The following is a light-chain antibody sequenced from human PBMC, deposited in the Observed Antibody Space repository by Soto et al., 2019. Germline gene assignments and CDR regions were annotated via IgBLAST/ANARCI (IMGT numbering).Light chain of an antibody. Sequence: ERVMTQSPATLSVSPGEKATLSCRASQSVSNNLAWYQQKPGQAPRLLMYFASTRATGIPARFSGSGSGTEFSLTISSLQSEDFAVYYCQQYKEWPLTFGGGTKVETK. V-gene: IGKV3-15*01. CDR3: QQYKEWPLT. J-gene: IGKJ4*01. CDR1: QSVSNN. CDR2: FAS.